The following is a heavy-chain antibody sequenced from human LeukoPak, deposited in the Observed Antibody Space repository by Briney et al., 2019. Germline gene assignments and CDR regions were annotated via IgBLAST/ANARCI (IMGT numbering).Heavy chain of an antibody. CDR1: GGSFSGYY. CDR3: AKLFDGDNEN. V-gene: IGHV4-34*01. D-gene: IGHD4-17*01. Sequence: SETLSLTCAVYGGSFSGYYWSWIRQPPGKGLEWIGEINHSGSTNYNPSLKSRVTISVDTSKNQFSLKLSSVTAADTAVYYCAKLFDGDNENWGQGTLVTVSS. CDR2: INHSGST. J-gene: IGHJ4*02.